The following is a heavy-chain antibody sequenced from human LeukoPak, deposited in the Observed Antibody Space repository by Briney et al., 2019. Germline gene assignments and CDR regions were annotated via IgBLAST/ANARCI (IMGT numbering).Heavy chain of an antibody. D-gene: IGHD2-21*01. CDR3: ASGPILWWEGCAFDI. CDR1: GYTFTSYD. V-gene: IGHV1-8*01. Sequence: ASVKVSCKASGYTFTSYDINWVRQATGQGLEWMGWMNPNSGNTGYAQKFQGRVTMTRNTSISTAYMELSSLRSEDTALYYCASGPILWWEGCAFDIWGQGTMVTVSS. CDR2: MNPNSGNT. J-gene: IGHJ3*02.